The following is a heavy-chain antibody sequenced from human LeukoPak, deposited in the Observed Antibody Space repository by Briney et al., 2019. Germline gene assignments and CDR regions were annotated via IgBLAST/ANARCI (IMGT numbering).Heavy chain of an antibody. D-gene: IGHD3-10*01. CDR3: ARAHYYDSGTINWFDP. J-gene: IGHJ5*02. V-gene: IGHV1-8*02. CDR1: GYTFTNYD. Sequence: GASVKVSCKASGYTFTNYDINWVRQATGQGLEWMGWMNPYSGNTGYAQKFQGRVTMTRNTSTSTAYMELRSLRSDDTAVYYCARAHYYDSGTINWFDPWGQGTLVTVSS. CDR2: MNPYSGNT.